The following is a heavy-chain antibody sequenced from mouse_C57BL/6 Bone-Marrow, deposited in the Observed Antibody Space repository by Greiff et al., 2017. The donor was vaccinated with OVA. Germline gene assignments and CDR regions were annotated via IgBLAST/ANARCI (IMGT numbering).Heavy chain of an antibody. D-gene: IGHD2-3*01. CDR1: GYTFTSYW. J-gene: IGHJ3*01. V-gene: IGHV1-64*01. CDR2: IHPNSGST. Sequence: QVQLKQPGAELVKPGASVKLSCKASGYTFTSYWMHWVKQRPGQGLEWIGMIHPNSGSTNYNEKFKSKATLTVDKSSSTAYMQLSSLTSEDSAVYYCARDGHNGGWFAYWGQGTLVTVSA. CDR3: ARDGHNGGWFAY.